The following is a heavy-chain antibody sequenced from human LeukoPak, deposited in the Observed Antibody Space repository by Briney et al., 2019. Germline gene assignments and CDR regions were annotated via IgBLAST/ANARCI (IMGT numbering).Heavy chain of an antibody. V-gene: IGHV4-34*01. D-gene: IGHD7-27*01. Sequence: SETLSLTCAVYGGSFSGYYWSWIRQPPGKGLEWIGEINHSGSTNYNPSLKSRVTISVDTSKNQFSLNLTSVTAADTAVYYCASNTGTVFDYWGQGALVTVSS. J-gene: IGHJ4*02. CDR3: ASNTGTVFDY. CDR1: GGSFSGYY. CDR2: INHSGST.